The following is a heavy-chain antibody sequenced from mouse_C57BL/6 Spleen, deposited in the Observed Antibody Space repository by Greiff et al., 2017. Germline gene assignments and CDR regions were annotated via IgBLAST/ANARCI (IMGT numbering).Heavy chain of an antibody. CDR2: INPNNGGT. CDR3: ARSNYYGSRGYYFDY. Sequence: EVKLQESGPELVKPGASVKIPCKASGYTFTDYNMDWVKQSHGKSLEWIGDINPNNGGTIYNQKFKGKATLTVDKSSSTAYMELRSLTSEDTAVYYCARSNYYGSRGYYFDYWGQGTTLTVSS. J-gene: IGHJ2*01. D-gene: IGHD1-1*01. CDR1: GYTFTDYN. V-gene: IGHV1-18*01.